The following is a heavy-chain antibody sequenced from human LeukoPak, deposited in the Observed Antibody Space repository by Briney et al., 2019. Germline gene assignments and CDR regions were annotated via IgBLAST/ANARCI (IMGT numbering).Heavy chain of an antibody. J-gene: IGHJ3*02. CDR1: GFPFSPYW. CDR2: MKEDGSVK. CDR3: ARDPGWSSFDI. V-gene: IGHV3-7*01. Sequence: GGSLRLSCVASGFPFSPYWMSWVRQAPGKGLEFVANMKEDGSVKNYVDSVKGRFTISRDNSENSVYLQMSSLRAEDTALYYCARDPGWSSFDIWGQGAMVTVSS. D-gene: IGHD2-15*01.